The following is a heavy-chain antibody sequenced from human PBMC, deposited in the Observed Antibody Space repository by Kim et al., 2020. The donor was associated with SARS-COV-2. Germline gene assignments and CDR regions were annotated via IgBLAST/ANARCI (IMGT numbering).Heavy chain of an antibody. J-gene: IGHJ6*02. Sequence: GGSLRLSCAASGFTVSSNYMSWVRQAPGKGLEWVSVIYSGGSTYYADSVKGRFTISRDNSKNTLYLQMNSLRAEATAVYYCARAVGAGYYYYGMDVCGQGTTVTVSS. CDR3: ARAVGAGYYYYGMDV. CDR1: GFTVSSNY. D-gene: IGHD3-10*01. V-gene: IGHV3-53*01. CDR2: IYSGGST.